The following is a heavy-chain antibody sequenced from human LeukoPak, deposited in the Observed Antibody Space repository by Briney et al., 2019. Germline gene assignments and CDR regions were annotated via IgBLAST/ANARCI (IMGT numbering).Heavy chain of an antibody. D-gene: IGHD5-24*01. CDR1: GFIFSSYA. CDR3: AREMTIITYSFDS. J-gene: IGHJ4*02. Sequence: GGSLRLSCAASGFIFSSYAMSWVRQAPGKGLEWVSAISETGGTIHYADSVRGRFIISRDNSKNTLYLQMNSLRAEDTAAYYCAREMTIITYSFDSWGQGTLVTVSS. V-gene: IGHV3-23*01. CDR2: ISETGGTI.